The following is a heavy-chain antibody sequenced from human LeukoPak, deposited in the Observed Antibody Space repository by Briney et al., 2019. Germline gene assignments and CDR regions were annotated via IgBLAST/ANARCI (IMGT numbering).Heavy chain of an antibody. CDR1: GGSINSNY. Sequence: SETLSLTCTVSGGSINSNYWSWIRQPPGKGLEWIGYIYYSGSTNYNPSLKSRVTISLDTSKNQFSVKLSSVTAADTAVYYCARLRPRSYSSGWYYFDYWGQGTLVTVSS. J-gene: IGHJ4*02. CDR3: ARLRPRSYSSGWYYFDY. CDR2: IYYSGST. D-gene: IGHD6-19*01. V-gene: IGHV4-59*08.